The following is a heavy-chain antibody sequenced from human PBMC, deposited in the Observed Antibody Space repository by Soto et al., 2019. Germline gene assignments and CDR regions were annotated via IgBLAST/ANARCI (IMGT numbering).Heavy chain of an antibody. CDR3: ARDRLPLGELSPGEY. V-gene: IGHV1-18*01. J-gene: IGHJ4*01. D-gene: IGHD3-16*02. CDR2: NR. CDR1: GYTFTKYR. Sequence: ASVKVSCKASGYTFTKYRSSWARQAPGQGLEWMGYNRNYAQKLQGRVTMTTDTATSTAYMELRSLRSDDTAVYYCARDRLPLGELSPGEYWGHGTVVSSSS.